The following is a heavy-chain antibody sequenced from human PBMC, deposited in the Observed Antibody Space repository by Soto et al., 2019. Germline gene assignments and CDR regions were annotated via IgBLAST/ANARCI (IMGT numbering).Heavy chain of an antibody. D-gene: IGHD3-10*01. V-gene: IGHV3-30*18. CDR2: ILYDGSNK. CDR3: AKESFMVRERRGYFDY. Sequence: QVQLVESGGGVVQPGRSLRLSCAASGFTFSSYDMHWVRQAPGKGLEWVAVILYDGSNKYYADSVKGRFTISRDNSKNTLFQKMSSLRAVATAVYYCAKESFMVRERRGYFDYWGRGTLVTVSS. J-gene: IGHJ4*02. CDR1: GFTFSSYD.